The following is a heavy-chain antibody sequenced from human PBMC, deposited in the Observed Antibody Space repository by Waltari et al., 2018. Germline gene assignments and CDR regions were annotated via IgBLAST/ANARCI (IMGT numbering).Heavy chain of an antibody. CDR1: GGSISSSSYY. CDR2: IYYSGST. CDR3: ARPGGIGDDSSGYWYYFDY. V-gene: IGHV4-39*01. Sequence: QLQLQESGPGLVKPSETLSLTCTVSGGSISSSSYYWGWIRQPPGKGLEWIGSIYYSGSTYYNPSLKSRVTISVDTSKNQFSLKLSSVTAADTAVYYCARPGGIGDDSSGYWYYFDYWGQGTLVTVSS. J-gene: IGHJ4*02. D-gene: IGHD3-22*01.